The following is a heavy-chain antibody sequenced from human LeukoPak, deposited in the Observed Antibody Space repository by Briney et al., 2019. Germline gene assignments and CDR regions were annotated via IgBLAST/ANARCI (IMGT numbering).Heavy chain of an antibody. J-gene: IGHJ4*02. V-gene: IGHV3-23*01. D-gene: IGHD3-22*01. CDR3: AKGSDAYYDSSGYYYVWEYYFDY. CDR1: GFTFTNHG. Sequence: GGSLRISCAASGFTFTNHGMSWVRQAPGKGLEWVSAISGSGGSTYYADSVKGRFTISRDNSKNTLYLQMNSLRAEDTAVYYCAKGSDAYYDSSGYYYVWEYYFDYWGQGTLVTVSS. CDR2: ISGSGGST.